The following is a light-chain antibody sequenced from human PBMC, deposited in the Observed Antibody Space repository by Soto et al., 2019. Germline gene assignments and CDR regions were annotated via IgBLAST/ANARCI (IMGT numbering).Light chain of an antibody. J-gene: IGKJ2*01. CDR2: GAS. CDR1: QSVSSSY. CDR3: QQFGNSPYT. V-gene: IGKV3-20*01. Sequence: EIVLTQSPGTLSLSPGERATLSCRASQSVSSSYLAWYQQEPGQTPKLLIYGASNRATGIPDRFSGSGSGTDFTLTISRLEPEDFAVYYCQQFGNSPYTFGQGTKLEIK.